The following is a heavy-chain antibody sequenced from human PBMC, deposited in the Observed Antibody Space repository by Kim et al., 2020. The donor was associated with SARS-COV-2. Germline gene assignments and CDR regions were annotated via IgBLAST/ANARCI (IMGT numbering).Heavy chain of an antibody. J-gene: IGHJ4*02. V-gene: IGHV3-74*01. CDR3: ARGECTSTSCLDY. Sequence: YAEFVKGRFSISRDNAKNTLFLQMNSLRVEDTAVYYCARGECTSTSCLDYWGQGTLVTVSS. D-gene: IGHD2-2*01.